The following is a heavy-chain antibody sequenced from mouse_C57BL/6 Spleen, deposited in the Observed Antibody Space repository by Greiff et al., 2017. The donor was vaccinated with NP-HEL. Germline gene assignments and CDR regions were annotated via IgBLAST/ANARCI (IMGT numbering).Heavy chain of an antibody. Sequence: QVQLQQSGAELVKPGASVKLSCKASGYTFTSYWMHWVKQRPGQGLEWIGMIHPNSGSTNYNEKFKSKATLTVDKSSSTAYMQLSSLTSEDSAVYYCARRTTGWYFDVWGTGTTVTVSS. V-gene: IGHV1-64*01. CDR1: GYTFTSYW. J-gene: IGHJ1*03. CDR2: IHPNSGST. D-gene: IGHD1-1*01. CDR3: ARRTTGWYFDV.